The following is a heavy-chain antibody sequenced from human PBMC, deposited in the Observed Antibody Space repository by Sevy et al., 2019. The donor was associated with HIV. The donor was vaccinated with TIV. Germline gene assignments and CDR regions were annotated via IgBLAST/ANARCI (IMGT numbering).Heavy chain of an antibody. V-gene: IGHV4-34*01. CDR1: GGSFSGYY. Sequence: SETLSLTCAVYGGSFSGYYWSWIRQPPGKGLEWIGEINHSGSTNYNPSLKSRVTISVDTSKNQFSLKLSSVTAADTAVYYCARFILQLWLNLRYYYYGMDVWGQGTTVTVSS. CDR3: ARFILQLWLNLRYYYYGMDV. D-gene: IGHD5-18*01. J-gene: IGHJ6*02. CDR2: INHSGST.